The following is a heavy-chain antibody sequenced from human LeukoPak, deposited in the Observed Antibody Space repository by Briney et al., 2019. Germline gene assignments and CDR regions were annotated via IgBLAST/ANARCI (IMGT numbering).Heavy chain of an antibody. CDR3: ARDNGFLNWFDP. J-gene: IGHJ5*02. Sequence: SETLSLTCTVSGASITNYYWSWIRQPPGKRVEWIGNIHYSGSTNYNPSLKSRVTISVDTSKNQFSLKLSSVTAADTAVYYCARDNGFLNWFDPWGQGTLVTVSS. V-gene: IGHV4-59*01. D-gene: IGHD3-3*01. CDR2: IHYSGST. CDR1: GASITNYY.